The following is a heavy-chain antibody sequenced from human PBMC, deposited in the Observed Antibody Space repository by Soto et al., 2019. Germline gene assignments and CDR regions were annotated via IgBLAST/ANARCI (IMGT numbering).Heavy chain of an antibody. J-gene: IGHJ6*02. CDR3: ARDGGPKAYYYYGMDV. CDR1: GYTFTSYY. V-gene: IGHV1-46*01. CDR2: INPSGGST. Sequence: ASVKVSCKASGYTFTSYYMHWVRQAPGQGLEWMGIINPSGGSTSYAQKFQGRVTMTRDTSTSTVYMELSSLRSEDTAVYYCARDGGPKAYYYYGMDVWGQGTTVTVSS.